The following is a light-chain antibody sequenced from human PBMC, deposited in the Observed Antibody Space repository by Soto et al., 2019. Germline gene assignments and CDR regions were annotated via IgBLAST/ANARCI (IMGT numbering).Light chain of an antibody. CDR1: QSLVYSDGYTY. J-gene: IGKJ1*01. Sequence: DVVMTQSPLSLPVTLGQPASISCRSSQSLVYSDGYTYLNWFHQRPGQSPRRLIYKVSNRDSGVADRSTGSGSGTGFALHIGTVQAEDVGVCHCMQGTLGPRTFRQGTKWEIK. CDR3: MQGTLGPRT. CDR2: KVS. V-gene: IGKV2-30*01.